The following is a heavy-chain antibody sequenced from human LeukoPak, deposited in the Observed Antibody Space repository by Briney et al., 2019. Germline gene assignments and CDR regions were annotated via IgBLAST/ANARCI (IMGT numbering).Heavy chain of an antibody. Sequence: SETLSLTCAVSGGSISSGGYSWSWTRQPPGKGLEWIGYIYHSGSTYYNPSLKSRVTISVDRSKNQSSLKLSSVSAADTAVYYCARVYSGYDYRFDYWGQGTLVTVSS. CDR2: IYHSGST. J-gene: IGHJ4*02. CDR1: GGSISSGGYS. D-gene: IGHD5-12*01. CDR3: ARVYSGYDYRFDY. V-gene: IGHV4-30-2*01.